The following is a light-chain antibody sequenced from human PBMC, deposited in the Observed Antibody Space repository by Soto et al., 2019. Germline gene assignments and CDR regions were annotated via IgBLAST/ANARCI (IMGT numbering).Light chain of an antibody. CDR2: WAS. CDR1: QSVLYSSNNKNY. CDR3: QQYYSIPYT. Sequence: DIVMTQSPDSLAVSLGERATINCKSSQSVLYSSNNKNYLAWYQQKPGQPPQLLIYWASTRESGVPDRFSGSGSGTDFTLTISSLQAEDVARYYCQQYYSIPYTFGQGTKLEIK. V-gene: IGKV4-1*01. J-gene: IGKJ2*01.